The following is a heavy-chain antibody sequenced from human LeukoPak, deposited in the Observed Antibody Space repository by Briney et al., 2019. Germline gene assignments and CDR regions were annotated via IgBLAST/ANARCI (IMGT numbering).Heavy chain of an antibody. CDR3: TRDPRRLDY. CDR2: ISGNSGDI. J-gene: IGHJ4*02. Sequence: GGPLRLSCAVSGFSFSDYYMTWVRQAPGKGLEWLSYISGNSGDINYLDSVRGRFTISRDNAKNSLCLQMNSLRVEDTAVYYCTRDPRRLDYLGQGTLVTVSS. CDR1: GFSFSDYY. V-gene: IGHV3-11*05.